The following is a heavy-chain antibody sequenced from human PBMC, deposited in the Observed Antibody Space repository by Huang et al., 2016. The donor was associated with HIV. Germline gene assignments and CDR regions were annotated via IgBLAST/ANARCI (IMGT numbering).Heavy chain of an antibody. CDR1: GGSFSDQI. CDR3: AMSLRYQYDSRSYWGRYFDY. J-gene: IGHJ4*02. D-gene: IGHD3-16*01. CDR2: IIPLFRAP. Sequence: QVQLEQSGPAVRKPGSSVKVSCQASGGSFSDQIISWVRQAPGQRFVWMGSIIPLFRAPAYAQEFQGRVTMTADESTATIYMELNSLTSEDTAVYYCAMSLRYQYDSRSYWGRYFDYWGQGTLVTVSS. V-gene: IGHV1-69*18.